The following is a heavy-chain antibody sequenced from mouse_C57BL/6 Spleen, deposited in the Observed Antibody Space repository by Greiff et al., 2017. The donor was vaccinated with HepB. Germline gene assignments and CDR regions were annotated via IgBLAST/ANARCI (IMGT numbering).Heavy chain of an antibody. D-gene: IGHD1-1*01. J-gene: IGHJ3*01. CDR1: GYAFSSSW. V-gene: IGHV1-82*01. CDR2: IYPGDGDT. CDR3: ATSTTVPWFAY. Sequence: QVQLQQSGPELVKPGASVKISCKASGYAFSSSWMNWVKQRPGKGLEWIGRIYPGDGDTNYNGKFKGKATLTANKSSSTAYLQLSSLTSEDSAVYFCATSTTVPWFAYGCQATLVTASA.